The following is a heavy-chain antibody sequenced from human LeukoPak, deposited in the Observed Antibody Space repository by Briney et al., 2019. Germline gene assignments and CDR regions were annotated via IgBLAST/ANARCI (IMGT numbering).Heavy chain of an antibody. D-gene: IGHD2-2*01. CDR2: TYYRSKWYN. Sequence: SQTLSLTCAISGDSVSSNSAAWSWIRQSPSRGLEWLGRTYYRSKWYNDYAVSVKSRITINPDTSKNQFSLQLNSVTPEDTAVYYCARTIVVVPAAMPYGMDVWGQGTTVTVSS. CDR3: ARTIVVVPAAMPYGMDV. J-gene: IGHJ6*02. V-gene: IGHV6-1*01. CDR1: GDSVSSNSAA.